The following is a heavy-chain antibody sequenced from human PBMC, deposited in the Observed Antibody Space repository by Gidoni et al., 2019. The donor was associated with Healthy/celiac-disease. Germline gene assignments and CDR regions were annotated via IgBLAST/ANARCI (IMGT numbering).Heavy chain of an antibody. CDR1: GGSISSYY. Sequence: QVQLQESGPGLVKPSETLSLTCTVSGGSISSYYWSWIRQPPGKGLEWIGYIYYSGSTNYNPSLKSRVTISVDTSKNQFSLKLSSVTAADTAVYYCARGPVEGEQQLAFDYWGQGTLVTVSS. CDR3: ARGPVEGEQQLAFDY. D-gene: IGHD6-13*01. V-gene: IGHV4-59*01. J-gene: IGHJ4*02. CDR2: IYYSGST.